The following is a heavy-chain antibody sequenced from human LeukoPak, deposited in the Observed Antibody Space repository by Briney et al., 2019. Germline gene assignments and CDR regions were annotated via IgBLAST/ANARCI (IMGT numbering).Heavy chain of an antibody. CDR2: ISGSGGST. D-gene: IGHD7-27*01. Sequence: PGGSLRLSCAASGFTFSSYAMSWVRQAPGKGLEWVSGISGSGGSTNYADSVKGRFTLSRDNARNSLYLQMNSLRAEDTAVYYCARGHWGLDSWGQGTLVSVSS. CDR1: GFTFSSYA. V-gene: IGHV3-23*01. CDR3: ARGHWGLDS. J-gene: IGHJ4*02.